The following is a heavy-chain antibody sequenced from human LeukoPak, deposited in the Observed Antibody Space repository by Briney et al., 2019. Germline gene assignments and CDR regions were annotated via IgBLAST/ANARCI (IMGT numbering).Heavy chain of an antibody. V-gene: IGHV3-11*04. CDR1: GFTFSDNY. D-gene: IGHD6-19*01. Sequence: PGGPLRLSCAASGFTFSDNYMSWIRQAPGKGLEWVSYISSSGNMTYNADSVKGRFIITRDNAKTSLYLQMNSLRAEDTAVYYCARDGGSAWFLDYWGQGTLVTVSS. J-gene: IGHJ4*02. CDR3: ARDGGSAWFLDY. CDR2: ISSSGNMT.